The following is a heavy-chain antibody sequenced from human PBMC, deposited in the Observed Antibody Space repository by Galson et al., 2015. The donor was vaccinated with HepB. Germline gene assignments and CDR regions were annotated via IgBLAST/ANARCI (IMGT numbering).Heavy chain of an antibody. CDR2: ISSSSSTI. D-gene: IGHD3-22*01. CDR3: ARGPEDSSGYYLWLVAFDY. V-gene: IGHV3-48*02. CDR1: GFTFSSYS. J-gene: IGHJ4*02. Sequence: LRLSCAASGFTFSSYSMNWVRQAPGKGLEWVSYISSSSSTIYYADSVKGRFTISRDNAKNSLYLQMNSLRDEDTAVYYCARGPEDSSGYYLWLVAFDYWGQGTLVTVSS.